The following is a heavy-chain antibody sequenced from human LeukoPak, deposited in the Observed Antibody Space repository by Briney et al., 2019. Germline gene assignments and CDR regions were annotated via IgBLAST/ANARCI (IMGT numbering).Heavy chain of an antibody. V-gene: IGHV4-34*01. CDR2: INNSGST. D-gene: IGHD1-26*01. J-gene: IGHJ4*02. CDR1: GGSFSGYY. CDR3: ARGTHDTQNKPVGATDFDY. Sequence: SETLSLTCAVYGGSFSGYYWSWIRQPPGKGLEWIGEINNSGSTNYNPSLKSRVTISVDTSKNQFSLKLRSVTAADTAVYYCARGTHDTQNKPVGATDFDYWGQGTLVTVSS.